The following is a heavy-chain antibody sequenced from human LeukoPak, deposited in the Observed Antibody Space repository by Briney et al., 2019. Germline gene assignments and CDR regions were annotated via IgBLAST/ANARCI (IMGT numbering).Heavy chain of an antibody. J-gene: IGHJ4*02. CDR1: GFTFSDFG. D-gene: IGHD6-13*01. CDR2: ISHDGYNK. CDR3: TRHATESGIAAPGDY. Sequence: GGSLRLSCAASGFTFSDFGMHWVRQAPGKGLEWVAVISHDGYNKYFADSVKGRFTLSRDDSKNTAYLQMNSLTTEETAVYYCTRHATESGIAAPGDYWGQGTLVTVSS. V-gene: IGHV3-30*03.